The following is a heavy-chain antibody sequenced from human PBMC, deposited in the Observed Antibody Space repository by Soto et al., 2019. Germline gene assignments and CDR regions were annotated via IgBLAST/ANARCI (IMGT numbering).Heavy chain of an antibody. V-gene: IGHV4-59*01. CDR3: AREVFAELIPNPNLYAAGPYNWFDP. CDR1: GGSISSYY. J-gene: IGHJ5*02. Sequence: NPSETLSLTCTVSGGSISSYYWSWIRQPPGKGLEWIGYIYYSGSTNYNPSLKSRVTISVDTSKNQFSLKPSSVTAADTAVYYCAREVFAELIPNPNLYAAGPYNWFDPWGQGTLVTVSS. CDR2: IYYSGST. D-gene: IGHD6-13*01.